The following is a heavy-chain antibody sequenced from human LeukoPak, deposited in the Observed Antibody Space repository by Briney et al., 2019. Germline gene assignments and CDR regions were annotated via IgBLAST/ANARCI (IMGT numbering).Heavy chain of an antibody. D-gene: IGHD2-15*01. CDR1: GGSFSGYY. CDR2: INHSGST. V-gene: IGHV4-34*01. J-gene: IGHJ4*02. CDR3: ARSLLGYCSGGSCGAFDY. Sequence: SETLSLTCAVYGGSFSGYYWSWIRQPPGKGLEWIGEINHSGSTNYNPSLKSRVTISVDTSKNQFSLKLSSVTAADTAVYYCARSLLGYCSGGSCGAFDYWGQGTLVTVSS.